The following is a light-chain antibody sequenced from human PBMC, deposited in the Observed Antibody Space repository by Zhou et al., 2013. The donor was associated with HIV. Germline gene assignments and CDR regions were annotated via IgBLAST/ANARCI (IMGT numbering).Light chain of an antibody. V-gene: IGKV3-20*01. CDR3: QQYGRSPPT. J-gene: IGKJ2*01. CDR1: QSVSSY. Sequence: EIVLTQSPATLSLSPGERATLSCRASQSVSSYLAWYQQKPGQAPRLLIYGASSRATGIPDRFSGSGFGTDFTLTISRLEPEDFAVYYCQQYGRSPPTFGQGTKLEI. CDR2: GAS.